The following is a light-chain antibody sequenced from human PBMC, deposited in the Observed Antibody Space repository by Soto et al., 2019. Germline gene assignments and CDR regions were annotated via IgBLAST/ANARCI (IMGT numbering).Light chain of an antibody. V-gene: IGLV1-40*01. J-gene: IGLJ3*02. CDR1: SSNIGAGYD. CDR2: GNS. CDR3: QSYNSSLGGWV. Sequence: QSVLTQPPSVSGAPGQRVTISCTGSSSNIGAGYDVHWYQQLPGTAPKLLIYGNSNRPSGVPDRFSGSKSGTSAPLAITGLHAEDDADYYCQSYNSSLGGWVFGGGTKVTVL.